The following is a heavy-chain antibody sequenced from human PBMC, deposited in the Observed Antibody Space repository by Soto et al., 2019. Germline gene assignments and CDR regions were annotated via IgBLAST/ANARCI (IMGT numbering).Heavy chain of an antibody. J-gene: IGHJ6*02. D-gene: IGHD3-3*01. CDR3: AKDYGRYYDFWSGEYYYYGMDV. V-gene: IGHV3-30*18. Sequence: GESLKISCAASGFTFSSYGMHWVRQAPGKGLEWVAVISYDGSNKYYADSVKGRFTISRDNSKNTLYLQMNSLRAEDTAVYYCAKDYGRYYDFWSGEYYYYGMDVWGQGTTVTVSS. CDR2: ISYDGSNK. CDR1: GFTFSSYG.